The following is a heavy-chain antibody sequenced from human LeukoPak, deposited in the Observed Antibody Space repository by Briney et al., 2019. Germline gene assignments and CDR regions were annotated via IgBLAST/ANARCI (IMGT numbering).Heavy chain of an antibody. CDR2: ITSSGSTDYT. D-gene: IGHD6-19*01. J-gene: IGHJ5*02. CDR1: GFNSSSFA. CDR3: AKPPHGSGWYTDNWFDP. V-gene: IGHV3-23*05. Sequence: GGSLRLSCVASGFNSSSFAMSWVRQAPGKGLEWVSAITSSGSTDYTYYADSVKGRFTISRDNSKNTLYLEMNSLRAEDTAVYYCAKPPHGSGWYTDNWFDPGRQGTRVTVSS.